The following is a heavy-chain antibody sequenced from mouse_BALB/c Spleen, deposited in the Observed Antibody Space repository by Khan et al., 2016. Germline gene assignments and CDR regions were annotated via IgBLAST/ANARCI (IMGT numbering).Heavy chain of an antibody. D-gene: IGHD2-14*01. CDR1: GFNIKDTY. Sequence: VQLQQSGAELVKPGASVKLSCTVSGFNIKDTYMHWVNQRPEQGLEWIGRIDPANGNTKYDPKFQDKATITAYTSSNTAYLPPSRLTSEDTAVYYCSRGVEEYGFAYWGQGTLVTVSA. CDR2: IDPANGNT. V-gene: IGHV14-3*02. J-gene: IGHJ3*01. CDR3: SRGVEEYGFAY.